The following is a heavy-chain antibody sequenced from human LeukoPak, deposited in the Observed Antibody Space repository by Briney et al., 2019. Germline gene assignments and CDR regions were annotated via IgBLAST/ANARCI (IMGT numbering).Heavy chain of an antibody. D-gene: IGHD3-10*01. J-gene: IGHJ4*02. CDR1: GYTFTGYY. Sequence: ASVKVSCKASGYTFTGYYMHWVRQAPGQGLEWMGWINPNSGGTNYAQKFQGRVTMTRDTYISTAYMELSRLRSDDTAVYYCATSYGSGSYYVGGENWGQGTLVTVSS. CDR3: ATSYGSGSYYVGGEN. CDR2: INPNSGGT. V-gene: IGHV1-2*02.